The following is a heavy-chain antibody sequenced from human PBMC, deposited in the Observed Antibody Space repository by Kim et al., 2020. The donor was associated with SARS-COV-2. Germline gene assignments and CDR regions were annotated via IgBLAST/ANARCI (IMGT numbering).Heavy chain of an antibody. CDR3: ARVRHSYLHYYYYGMDV. V-gene: IGHV3-74*01. D-gene: IGHD5-18*01. J-gene: IGHJ6*02. Sequence: GGSLRLSCAASGFTFSSYWMHWVRQAPGKGLVWVSRINSDGSSTSYADSVKGRFTISRDNAKNTLYLQMNSLRAEDTAVYYCARVRHSYLHYYYYGMDVWGQGTTVTVSS. CDR1: GFTFSSYW. CDR2: INSDGSST.